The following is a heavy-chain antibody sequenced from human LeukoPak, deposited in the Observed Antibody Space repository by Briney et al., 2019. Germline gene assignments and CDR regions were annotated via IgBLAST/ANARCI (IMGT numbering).Heavy chain of an antibody. Sequence: PGGSLRLSCAASGFTFSSYAMSWVRQAPGKGLEWVSTISDSGRSTYYADSVKGRFTISRDNSKNTLYLQMNSLRAEDTALYYCAKVRYYDSSGHHYYFDYWGQGTLVTVSS. J-gene: IGHJ4*02. D-gene: IGHD3-22*01. CDR2: ISDSGRST. CDR1: GFTFSSYA. CDR3: AKVRYYDSSGHHYYFDY. V-gene: IGHV3-23*01.